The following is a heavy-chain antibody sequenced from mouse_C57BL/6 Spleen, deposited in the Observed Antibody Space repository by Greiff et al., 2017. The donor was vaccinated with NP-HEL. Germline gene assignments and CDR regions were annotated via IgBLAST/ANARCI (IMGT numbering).Heavy chain of an antibody. Sequence: EVQLQQSGPELVKPGASVKIPCKASGYTFTDYNMDWVKQSHGKSLEWIGDINPNNGGTIYNQKFKGKATLTVDKSSSTAYMELRSLTSEDTAVYYWGRRGGYDWGFAYWGQGTLVTVSA. CDR1: GYTFTDYN. D-gene: IGHD2-2*01. J-gene: IGHJ3*01. V-gene: IGHV1-18*01. CDR3: GRRGGYDWGFAY. CDR2: INPNNGGT.